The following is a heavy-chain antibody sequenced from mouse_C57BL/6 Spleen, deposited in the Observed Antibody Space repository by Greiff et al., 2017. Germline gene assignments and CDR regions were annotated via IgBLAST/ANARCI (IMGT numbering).Heavy chain of an antibody. D-gene: IGHD2-4*01. CDR1: GFTFSSYA. V-gene: IGHV5-9-1*02. J-gene: IGHJ4*01. CDR2: ISSGGDYI. Sequence: EVKLMESGEGLVKPGGSLKLSCAASGFTFSSYAMSWVRQTPEKRLEWVAYISSGGDYIYYADTVKGRFTISRDNARNTLYLQMSSLKSEDTAMYYCTRDYDGYAMDYWGQGTSVTVSS. CDR3: TRDYDGYAMDY.